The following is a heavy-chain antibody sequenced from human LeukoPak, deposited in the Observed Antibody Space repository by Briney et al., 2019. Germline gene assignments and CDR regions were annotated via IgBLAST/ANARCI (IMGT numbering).Heavy chain of an antibody. V-gene: IGHV1-18*01. D-gene: IGHD2-2*01. CDR2: ISAYNGNT. Sequence: ASVKVSCKASGYTFTSYGISWVRQAPGQGLEWIGWISAYNGNTNYAQKLQGRVTMTTDTSTSTAYMELRSLRSDDTAVYYCARERGIVVPAATDYWGQGTLVTVSS. CDR1: GYTFTSYG. J-gene: IGHJ4*02. CDR3: ARERGIVVPAATDY.